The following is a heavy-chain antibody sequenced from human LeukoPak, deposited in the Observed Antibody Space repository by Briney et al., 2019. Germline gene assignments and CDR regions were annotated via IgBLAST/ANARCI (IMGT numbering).Heavy chain of an antibody. J-gene: IGHJ4*02. CDR1: GFTFDDYA. V-gene: IGHV3-9*01. CDR2: ISWNSGSI. CDR3: AKGDPIAVAGMFDY. D-gene: IGHD6-19*01. Sequence: GGSLKLSCAASGFTFDDYAMHWVRQAPGKGLEWVSGISWNSGSIGYADSVKGRFTISRDNAKNSLYLQMNSLRAEDTALYYCAKGDPIAVAGMFDYWGQGTLVTVSS.